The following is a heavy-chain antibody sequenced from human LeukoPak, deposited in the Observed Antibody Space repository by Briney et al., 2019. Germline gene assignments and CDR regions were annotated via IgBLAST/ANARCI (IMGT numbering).Heavy chain of an antibody. Sequence: PGGSLRLSCAASGFTFSSYWMSWVRQAPGKGLEWVANIKQDGSEKYYVDSVKGRFTISRDNAKNSLYLQMNSLRAEDTAVYYCARGAVAGRRGDAFDIWGQGTMVTVSS. D-gene: IGHD6-19*01. V-gene: IGHV3-7*01. CDR1: GFTFSSYW. J-gene: IGHJ3*02. CDR2: IKQDGSEK. CDR3: ARGAVAGRRGDAFDI.